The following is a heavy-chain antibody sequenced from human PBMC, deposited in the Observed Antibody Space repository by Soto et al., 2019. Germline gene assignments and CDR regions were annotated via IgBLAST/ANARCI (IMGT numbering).Heavy chain of an antibody. J-gene: IGHJ5*02. V-gene: IGHV4-59*01. CDR2: IYYSGST. D-gene: IGHD6-6*01. CDR3: ARIAAPSNWFDP. Sequence: PSETLSLTCTVSGGSISSYYWSWIRQPPGKGLEWIGYIYYSGSTNYNPSLKSRVTISVDTSKDQFSLKLSSVTAADTAVYYCARIAAPSNWFDPWGQGTLVTVSS. CDR1: GGSISSYY.